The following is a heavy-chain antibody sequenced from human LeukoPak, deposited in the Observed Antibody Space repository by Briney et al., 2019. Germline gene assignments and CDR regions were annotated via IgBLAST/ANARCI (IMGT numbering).Heavy chain of an antibody. CDR2: ISYDARE. J-gene: IGHJ4*02. CDR1: GFIFNTYG. Sequence: GGSLRLSCTASGFIFNTYGMHWGRQAPGKGLEWVAAISYDAREFFADSVKGRFTIPRDSSKNTLYLQMNNLRADDTAVYYCAKAGCGNANCYTNSWGQGTLVTVSS. D-gene: IGHD2-2*01. CDR3: AKAGCGNANCYTNS. V-gene: IGHV3-30*18.